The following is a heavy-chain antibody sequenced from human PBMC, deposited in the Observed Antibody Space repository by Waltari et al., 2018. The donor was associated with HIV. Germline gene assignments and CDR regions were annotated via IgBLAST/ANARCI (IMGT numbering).Heavy chain of an antibody. D-gene: IGHD3-10*01. CDR2: IKSKTDGGTT. Sequence: EVQLVESGGGLVKPGGSLRLSCAASGFTFSNTWMNWVRQAPGKGLEWVGRIKSKTDGGTTDYATPVKGRFTISRDDSKTTLYLQMNSLKTEDTAVYFCTTAFPMIRGVFDYWGQGTLVTVSS. V-gene: IGHV3-15*01. CDR1: GFTFSNTW. CDR3: TTAFPMIRGVFDY. J-gene: IGHJ4*02.